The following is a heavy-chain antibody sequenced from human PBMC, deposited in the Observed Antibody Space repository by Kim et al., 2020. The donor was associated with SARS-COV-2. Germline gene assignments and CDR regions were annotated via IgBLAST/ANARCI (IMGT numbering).Heavy chain of an antibody. D-gene: IGHD4-17*01. J-gene: IGHJ4*02. CDR3: GRVGLDXGGNSVDY. CDR2: IYYSGST. CDR1: GGSISSSSYY. V-gene: IGHV4-39*01. Sequence: SETLSLTCTVSGGSISSSSYYWGWIRQPPGKGLEWIGSIYYSGSTYYNPSLKSLLPISVDTSKNQFXLKKRSVTAADTAVYYCGRVGLDXGGNSVDYWRQGTXVTVSS.